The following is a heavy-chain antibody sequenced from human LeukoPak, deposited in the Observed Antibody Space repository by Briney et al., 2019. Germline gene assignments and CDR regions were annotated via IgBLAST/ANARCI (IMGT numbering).Heavy chain of an antibody. CDR1: GGSFSGYY. Sequence: SETLSLTCAVYGGSFSGYYWSWIRQPPGKGLEWIGEINHSGSTNYNPSLKSRVTISVDTSKNQFSLKLSSVTAADTAVYYCARANSSSWYQAGGFDYWGQGTLVTVSS. D-gene: IGHD6-13*01. CDR3: ARANSSSWYQAGGFDY. CDR2: INHSGST. V-gene: IGHV4-34*01. J-gene: IGHJ4*02.